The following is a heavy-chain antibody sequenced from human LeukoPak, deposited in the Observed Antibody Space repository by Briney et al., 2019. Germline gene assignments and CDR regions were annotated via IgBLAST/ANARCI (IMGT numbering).Heavy chain of an antibody. CDR3: ARYGGYCSSTSCSDAFDI. D-gene: IGHD2-2*01. CDR2: IWYDGSNK. Sequence: QPGRSLRLSCAASGFTFSSYGMHWVRQAPGKGLEWVAVIWYDGSNKYYADSVKGRFTISRDNSKNTLYLQMNSLRAEDTAVYYCARYGGYCSSTSCSDAFDIWGQGTMVTVSS. CDR1: GFTFSSYG. V-gene: IGHV3-33*01. J-gene: IGHJ3*02.